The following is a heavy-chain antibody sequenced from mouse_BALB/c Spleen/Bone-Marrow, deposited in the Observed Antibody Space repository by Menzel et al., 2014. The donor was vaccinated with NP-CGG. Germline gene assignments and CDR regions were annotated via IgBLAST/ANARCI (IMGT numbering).Heavy chain of an antibody. V-gene: IGHV1-7*01. D-gene: IGHD4-1*01. J-gene: IGHJ2*01. CDR1: GYTFTSYW. Sequence: QVQLQQSGAELAKPGASVKMSCKASGYTFTSYWMHWVKQRPGQGLEWIGYINPSTGYTEYNQKFKDKATLTADKSSSTAYMQLSSPTSEDSAVYYCARSRTGTYLDYWGQGTTLTVSS. CDR2: INPSTGYT. CDR3: ARSRTGTYLDY.